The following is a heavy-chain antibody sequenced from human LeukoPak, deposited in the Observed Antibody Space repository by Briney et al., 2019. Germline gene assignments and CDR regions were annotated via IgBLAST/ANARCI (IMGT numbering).Heavy chain of an antibody. CDR2: ISSDGGGT. Sequence: PGGSLRLSCAASGFTFSSYAMHWVRQAPGKGLECVSAISSDGGGTYYPDSVKGRFSTSRDNSKDTLYLQMGSLRPEDMGVYYCVRSRSGYYDYWGQGTLVTVSS. D-gene: IGHD2-15*01. J-gene: IGHJ4*02. CDR1: GFTFSSYA. V-gene: IGHV3-64*02. CDR3: VRSRSGYYDY.